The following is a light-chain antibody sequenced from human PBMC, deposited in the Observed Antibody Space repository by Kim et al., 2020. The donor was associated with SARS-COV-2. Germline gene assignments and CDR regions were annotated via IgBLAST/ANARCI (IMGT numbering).Light chain of an antibody. Sequence: SPGDRASLSCRASQSVSSSYLAWYQQKPGQAPRLLIYGASSRATGIPDRFSRSGSGTDFTLTISRLEPEDFAVYYCQQYGSSPWTFGQGTKVDIK. CDR3: QQYGSSPWT. CDR2: GAS. J-gene: IGKJ1*01. CDR1: QSVSSSY. V-gene: IGKV3-20*01.